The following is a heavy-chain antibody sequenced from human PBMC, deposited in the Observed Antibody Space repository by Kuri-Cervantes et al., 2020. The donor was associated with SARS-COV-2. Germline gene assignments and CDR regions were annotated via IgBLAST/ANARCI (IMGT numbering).Heavy chain of an antibody. J-gene: IGHJ3*01. Sequence: ESLKISCGVSGDSIGSSDWWSWIRQPPGKGLEWIGQMYLLGIANYNPSLRGRVTISGDKSQSQISLKLISLTAADTAVYYCARNWGFGFDVWGQGIMVTVSS. CDR2: MYLLGIA. V-gene: IGHV4/OR15-8*01. D-gene: IGHD3-16*01. CDR1: GDSIGSSDW. CDR3: ARNWGFGFDV.